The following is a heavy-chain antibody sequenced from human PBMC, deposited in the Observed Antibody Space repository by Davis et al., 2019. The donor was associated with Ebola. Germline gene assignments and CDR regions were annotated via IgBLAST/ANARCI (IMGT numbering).Heavy chain of an antibody. D-gene: IGHD2-21*02. V-gene: IGHV1-69*05. J-gene: IGHJ3*02. CDR2: IIPIFGTA. Sequence: SVKVSCKASGGTFSSYAISWVRQAPGQGLEWMGGIIPIFGTANYAQKLQGRVTMTTDTSTSTAYMELRSLRSDDTAVYYCARDVAVTAFDIWGQGTMVTVSS. CDR1: GGTFSSYA. CDR3: ARDVAVTAFDI.